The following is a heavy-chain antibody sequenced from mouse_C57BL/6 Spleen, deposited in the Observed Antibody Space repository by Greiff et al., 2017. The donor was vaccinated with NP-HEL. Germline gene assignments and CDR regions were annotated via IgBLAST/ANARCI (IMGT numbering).Heavy chain of an antibody. D-gene: IGHD1-1*01. CDR2: INPNYGTT. Sequence: VQLQQSGPELVKPGASVKISCKASGYSFTDYNMNWVKQSNGKSLEWIGVINPNYGTTSYNQKFKGKATLTVDQSSSTAYMQLNSLTSEDSAVYYCARGGSITTVKSFAWFAYWGQGTLVTVSA. J-gene: IGHJ3*01. CDR1: GYSFTDYN. CDR3: ARGGSITTVKSFAWFAY. V-gene: IGHV1-39*01.